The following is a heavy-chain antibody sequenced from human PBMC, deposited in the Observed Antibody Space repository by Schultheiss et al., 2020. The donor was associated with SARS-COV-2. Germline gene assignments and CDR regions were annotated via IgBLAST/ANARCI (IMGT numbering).Heavy chain of an antibody. V-gene: IGHV4-39*07. D-gene: IGHD2-2*01. J-gene: IGHJ6*02. CDR3: ARGFSSTSANYYYYGMDV. CDR1: GGSISSSSYY. CDR2: IYYSGST. Sequence: SETLSLTCTVSGGSISSSSYYWGWIRQPPGKGLEWIGSIYYSGSTNYNPSLKSRVTISVDTSKNQFSLKLSSVTAADTAVYYCARGFSSTSANYYYYGMDVWGQGTTVTVSS.